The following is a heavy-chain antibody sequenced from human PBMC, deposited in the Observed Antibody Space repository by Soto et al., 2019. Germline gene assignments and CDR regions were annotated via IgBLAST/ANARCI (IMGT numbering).Heavy chain of an antibody. D-gene: IGHD3-10*01. Sequence: LKISCKGSGYSFTSYWIGWVRQMPGKGLEWMGIIYPGDSDTRYSPSFQGQVTISADKSISTAYLQWSSLKASDTAMYYCARPGRLGSGRYYYYGMDVWGQGTTVTVSS. CDR1: GYSFTSYW. CDR2: IYPGDSDT. V-gene: IGHV5-51*01. J-gene: IGHJ6*02. CDR3: ARPGRLGSGRYYYYGMDV.